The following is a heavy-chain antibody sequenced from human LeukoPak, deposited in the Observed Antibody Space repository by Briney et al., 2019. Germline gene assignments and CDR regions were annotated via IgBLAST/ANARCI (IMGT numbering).Heavy chain of an antibody. CDR3: ATEKDLLLDS. Sequence: ASVKVSCKVSGYSLSELSTHWVRQAPGQGLEWMGGFDPGDDETIYAQKFQGRVTMTEDTSTDTAYLELSSLRSGDTAVYFCATEKDLLLDSWGQGTPVTVSS. D-gene: IGHD1-26*01. CDR1: GYSLSELS. CDR2: FDPGDDET. V-gene: IGHV1-24*01. J-gene: IGHJ5*01.